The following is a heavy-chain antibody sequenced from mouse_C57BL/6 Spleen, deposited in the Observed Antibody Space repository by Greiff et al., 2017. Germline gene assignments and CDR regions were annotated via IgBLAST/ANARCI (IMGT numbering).Heavy chain of an antibody. CDR1: GYAFSSYW. J-gene: IGHJ1*03. CDR2: IYPGDGDT. CDR3: ARSTTVVAPYWYFDV. V-gene: IGHV1-80*01. Sequence: QVQLKESGAELVKPGASVKISCKASGYAFSSYWMNWVKQRPGKGLEWIGQIYPGDGDTNYNGKFKGKATLTADKSSSTAYMQLSSLTSEDSAVYFCARSTTVVAPYWYFDVWGTGTTVTVSS. D-gene: IGHD1-1*01.